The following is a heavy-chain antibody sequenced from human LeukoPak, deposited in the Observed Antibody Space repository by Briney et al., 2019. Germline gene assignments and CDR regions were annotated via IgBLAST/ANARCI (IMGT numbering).Heavy chain of an antibody. CDR3: AKEGTASKPSDLDH. J-gene: IGHJ4*02. Sequence: GGSLRLSCLASGLSFSHYDWNWVRQAPGKGLEWVSYIGSSGRTTYTADSVKGRFIISRDNAKNSLYLQMNSLTSEDTAVYYCAKEGTASKPSDLDHWGQGILVTVSS. V-gene: IGHV3-48*03. CDR2: IGSSGRTT. CDR1: GLSFSHYD. D-gene: IGHD1/OR15-1a*01.